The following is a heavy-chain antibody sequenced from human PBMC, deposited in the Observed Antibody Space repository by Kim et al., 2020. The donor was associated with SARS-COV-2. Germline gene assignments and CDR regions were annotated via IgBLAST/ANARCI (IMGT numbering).Heavy chain of an antibody. J-gene: IGHJ4*01. CDR2: ITSSSTYI. CDR3: ARLPRAIVFVDLSYYFD. V-gene: IGHV3-21*04. Sequence: GGSLRLSCAASGFTFSNYAMNWVRQAPGKGLEWVSSITSSSTYIYYADSVKGRFTISRDNAKNSLYLQMNSLRVDDTAVYYCARLPRAIVFVDLSYYFD. CDR1: GFTFSNYA. D-gene: IGHD3-16*02.